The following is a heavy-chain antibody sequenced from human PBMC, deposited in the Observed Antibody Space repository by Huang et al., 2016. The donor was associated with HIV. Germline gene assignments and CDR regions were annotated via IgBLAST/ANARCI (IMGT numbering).Heavy chain of an antibody. CDR1: GGSFNSLA. J-gene: IGHJ3*02. CDR2: SFPLFSVT. D-gene: IGHD6-13*01. CDR3: AREGQTWYGKPIAAFEI. Sequence: VQLVQSGAEVKRPGTSVKISCKASGGSFNSLAFNWVRQAPGQGLQDMGGSFPLFSVTNYGGKFRGRLSISADKSTSTVFMELRGLTSEDTAVFFCAREGQTWYGKPIAAFEIWGQGTSVIVSP. V-gene: IGHV1-69*10.